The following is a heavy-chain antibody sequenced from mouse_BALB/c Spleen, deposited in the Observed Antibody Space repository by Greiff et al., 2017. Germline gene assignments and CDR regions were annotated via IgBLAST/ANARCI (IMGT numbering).Heavy chain of an antibody. V-gene: IGHV5-6-2*01. CDR2: INSNGGST. CDR1: GFTFSSYY. Sequence: EVHLVESGGGLVKLGGSLKLSCAASGFTFSSYYMSWVRQTPEKRLELVAAINSNGGSTYYPDTVKGRFTISRDNAKNTLYLQMSSLKSEDTALYYCARSPHLFEGAMDYWGQGTSVTVSS. J-gene: IGHJ4*01. CDR3: ARSPHLFEGAMDY. D-gene: IGHD6-2*01.